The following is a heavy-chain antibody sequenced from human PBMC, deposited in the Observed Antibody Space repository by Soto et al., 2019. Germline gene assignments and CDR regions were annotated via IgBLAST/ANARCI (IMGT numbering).Heavy chain of an antibody. CDR1: GGAISSGGYS. CDR3: ARAAGGFYYDGSGYFDS. Sequence: SETLSLTCAVSGGAISSGGYSWSWIRQPPGKGLEWIGYIYHSGSTYYNPSLKSRVTISVDRSKNQFSLKLSSVTAADTAVYYCARAAGGFYYDGSGYFDSWGQGTLVTVSS. CDR2: IYHSGST. D-gene: IGHD3-22*01. J-gene: IGHJ4*02. V-gene: IGHV4-30-2*01.